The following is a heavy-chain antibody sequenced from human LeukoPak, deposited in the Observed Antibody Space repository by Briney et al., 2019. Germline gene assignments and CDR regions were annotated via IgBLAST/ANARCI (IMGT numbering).Heavy chain of an antibody. J-gene: IGHJ5*02. CDR3: ARAPYSGSYFWFDP. CDR1: GGSLSGYY. V-gene: IGHV4-59*01. CDR2: IYHNGNT. D-gene: IGHD1-26*01. Sequence: SETLSLTCTVSGGSLSGYYWSWIRQPPGKGLEWIGYIYHNGNTDYNRSLKTRITISVDTSKNHVSLKLNSVTAADTAVYYYARAPYSGSYFWFDPWGQGTLVTVSS.